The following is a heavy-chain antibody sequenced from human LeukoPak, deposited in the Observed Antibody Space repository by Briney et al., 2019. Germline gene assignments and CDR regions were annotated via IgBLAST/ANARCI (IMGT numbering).Heavy chain of an antibody. CDR3: ARNFDSVTSAFAY. CDR1: GFTFSSYS. J-gene: IGHJ4*02. Sequence: GGSLRLSCAASGFTFSSYSMNWVRQAPGKGLEWVSYISSSSSTIYYAESVKGRFIISRDNTNSSLFLQMNSLRAEDTAVYFCARNFDSVTSAFAYWGQGSLVTVSS. V-gene: IGHV3-48*04. CDR2: ISSSSSTI. D-gene: IGHD3-16*01.